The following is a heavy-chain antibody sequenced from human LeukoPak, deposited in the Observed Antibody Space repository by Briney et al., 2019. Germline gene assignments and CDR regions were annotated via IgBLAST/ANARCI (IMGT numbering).Heavy chain of an antibody. CDR1: GYTPSELS. CDR3: ARVREWLPLDY. Sequence: ASVKVSCKVSGYTPSELSMHWVRQAPGQGLEWMGWISAYNGNTNYAQKLQGRVTMTTDTSTSTAYMELRSLRSDDTAVYYCARVREWLPLDYWGQGTLVTVSS. V-gene: IGHV1-18*01. CDR2: ISAYNGNT. J-gene: IGHJ4*02. D-gene: IGHD6-19*01.